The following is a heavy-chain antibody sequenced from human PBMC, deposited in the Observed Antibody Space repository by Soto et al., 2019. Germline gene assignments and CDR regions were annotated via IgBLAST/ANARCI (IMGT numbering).Heavy chain of an antibody. Sequence: ASVKVSCTASGYTFTSYDINWVRQATGQGLEWMGWMNPNSGNTGYAQKFQGRVTMTRDTSISTAYMELSSLGSYVTAVYYCAREAYYYDYWAQGTLVTVSS. J-gene: IGHJ4*02. CDR3: AREAYYYDY. D-gene: IGHD3-16*01. CDR1: GYTFTSYD. CDR2: MNPNSGNT. V-gene: IGHV1-8*01.